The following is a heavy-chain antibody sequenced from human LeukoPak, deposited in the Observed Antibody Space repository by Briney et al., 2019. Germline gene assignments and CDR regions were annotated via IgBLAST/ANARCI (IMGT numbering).Heavy chain of an antibody. CDR2: FDPEDGET. V-gene: IGHV1-24*01. CDR1: GCTLTELS. D-gene: IGHD3-16*01. J-gene: IGHJ3*02. Sequence: ASVKVSCKVSGCTLTELSMHWVRQAPGKGLEWMGGFDPEDGETIYAQKFQGRVTMTEDRSTDTAYMELSSLRSEATAVYYCATRGLPFGGVIGAFDIWGQGTMVTVSS. CDR3: ATRGLPFGGVIGAFDI.